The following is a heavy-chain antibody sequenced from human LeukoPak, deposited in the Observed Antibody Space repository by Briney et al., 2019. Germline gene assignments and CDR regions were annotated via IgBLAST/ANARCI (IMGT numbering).Heavy chain of an antibody. CDR3: EREIRFLLPWFDP. CDR1: GGSFSGYY. D-gene: IGHD3-3*01. J-gene: IGHJ5*02. V-gene: IGHV4-34*01. Sequence: SETLSLTCAVYGGSFSGYYWSWIRQPPGKGLEWIGEINHSGSTNYNPSLKSRVTLSVDTSKNQFSLKLSSVTAADTAVYYCEREIRFLLPWFDPWGQGTLVTVSS. CDR2: INHSGST.